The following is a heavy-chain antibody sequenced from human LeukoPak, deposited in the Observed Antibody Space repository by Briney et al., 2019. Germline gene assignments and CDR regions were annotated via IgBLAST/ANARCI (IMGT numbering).Heavy chain of an antibody. CDR3: ARDLIPPNGMDV. D-gene: IGHD2-21*01. CDR1: GYTFTGYY. Sequence: ASVKVSCKASGYTFTGYYIHWVRQAPGQGLAWMGWINPNSGGTDYAQKFQGRVTMTRDTSISTAYMELSRLRSDDTAVYYCARDLIPPNGMDVWGQGTTVTVSS. V-gene: IGHV1-2*02. CDR2: INPNSGGT. J-gene: IGHJ6*02.